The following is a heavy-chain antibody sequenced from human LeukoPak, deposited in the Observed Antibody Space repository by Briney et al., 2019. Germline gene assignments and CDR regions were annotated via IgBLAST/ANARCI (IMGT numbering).Heavy chain of an antibody. CDR2: ISGSGFST. D-gene: IGHD3-22*01. CDR1: GFTFSTYA. V-gene: IGHV3-23*01. J-gene: IGHJ2*01. CDR3: AKDIEVAITGHYFDL. Sequence: GGSLRLSCAASGFTFSTYAMSWVRQAPGQGLEWLSAISGSGFSTHYADSVKGRFTISRDNSKTTLFLQMNSLRAEDTVLYYCAKDIEVAITGHYFDLWGRGTLVAVSS.